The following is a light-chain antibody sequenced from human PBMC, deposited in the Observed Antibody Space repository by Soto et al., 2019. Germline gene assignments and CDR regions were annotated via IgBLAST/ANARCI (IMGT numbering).Light chain of an antibody. CDR3: SSYTSSSTLV. CDR2: DVS. CDR1: SSDVGGYNY. Sequence: QSVLTQPASVSGSPGQSITISCTGTSSDVGGYNYVSWYQQHPGKAPKLMIYDVSNRPSGVSNRFSGSKSGNTASLTISGVQAEDEDDYYCSSYTSSSTLVFGGGTKLTVL. J-gene: IGLJ2*01. V-gene: IGLV2-14*01.